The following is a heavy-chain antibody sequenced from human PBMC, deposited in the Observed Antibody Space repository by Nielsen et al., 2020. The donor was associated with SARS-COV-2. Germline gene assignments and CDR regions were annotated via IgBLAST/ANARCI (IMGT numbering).Heavy chain of an antibody. Sequence: RGSLRLSCAASGFTFDDYGMSWVRQAPGKGLEWVSGINWNGGSTGYADSVKGRFTISRDNAKNSLYLQMNSLRAEDTALYYCAKIHTAMVPTDYWGQGTLVTVSS. J-gene: IGHJ4*02. CDR3: AKIHTAMVPTDY. V-gene: IGHV3-20*04. CDR1: GFTFDDYG. D-gene: IGHD5-18*01. CDR2: INWNGGST.